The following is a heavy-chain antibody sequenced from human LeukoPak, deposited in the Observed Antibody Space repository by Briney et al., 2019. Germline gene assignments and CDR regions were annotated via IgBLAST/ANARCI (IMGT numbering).Heavy chain of an antibody. D-gene: IGHD3-10*02. J-gene: IGHJ3*02. CDR1: GGSFSGYY. CDR2: INHSGST. V-gene: IGHV4-34*01. Sequence: SETLSLTCAVYGGSFSGYYWSWIRQPPGKGLEWIGEINHSGSTNYNPSLKSRVTISVDTSKNQFSLKLSSVTAADTAVYFCARVQSADYDRAFDIWGQGTMVTVSS. CDR3: ARVQSADYDRAFDI.